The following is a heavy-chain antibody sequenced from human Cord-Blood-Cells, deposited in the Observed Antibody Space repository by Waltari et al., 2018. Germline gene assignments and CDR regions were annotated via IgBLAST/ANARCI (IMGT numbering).Heavy chain of an antibody. D-gene: IGHD6-13*01. Sequence: QVQLVQSGAEVQKPGASVKVSCKASGYTFTSYGISWVRQAPGQGLEWMGWISAYNGNTNYAQKLQGRVTMTTDTSTSTAYMELRSLRSDDTAVYYCARHPPVQQLVSGAFDIWGQGTMVTVSS. CDR2: ISAYNGNT. CDR1: GYTFTSYG. CDR3: ARHPPVQQLVSGAFDI. V-gene: IGHV1-18*01. J-gene: IGHJ3*02.